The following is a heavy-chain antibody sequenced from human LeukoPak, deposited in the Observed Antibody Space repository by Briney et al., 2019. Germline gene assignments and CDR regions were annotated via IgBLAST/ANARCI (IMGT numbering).Heavy chain of an antibody. Sequence: SETLSLTCTVSGGSISSSSYYWGWIRQPPGKGLEWIGSVYYSGSTYYNPSLKSRVTISVDTSKNQFSLKLSSVTAADTAVYYCARAPGGGMGSLDPWGQGTLVTVSS. D-gene: IGHD3-10*01. V-gene: IGHV4-39*07. CDR1: GGSISSSSYY. CDR2: VYYSGST. J-gene: IGHJ5*02. CDR3: ARAPGGGMGSLDP.